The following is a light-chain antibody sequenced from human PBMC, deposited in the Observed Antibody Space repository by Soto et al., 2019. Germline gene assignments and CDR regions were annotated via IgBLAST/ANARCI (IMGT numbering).Light chain of an antibody. Sequence: EIVLTQSPGTLSLSPGERATLSCRDSQSVRNNFLAWYLQKPGQAPRLLIYGASFRPTGIPDRFSGSGSGTDFTLTISRLEPEDFAVYYCQHYGSLPRTFGQGTKVEIK. CDR2: GAS. J-gene: IGKJ1*01. CDR1: QSVRNNF. CDR3: QHYGSLPRT. V-gene: IGKV3-20*01.